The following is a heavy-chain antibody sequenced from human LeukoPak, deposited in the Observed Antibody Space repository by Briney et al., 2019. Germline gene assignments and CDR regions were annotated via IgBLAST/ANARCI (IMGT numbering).Heavy chain of an antibody. Sequence: GRSLRLSCAASGFTFRTYGMHWVRQAPGKGLEWVAVISYDGNNKYYADSVRGRFTVSRDNSNNMLYLQMNSLRAEDTAVYYCAKDGPQYCTSTNCLGGYWGQGTLVTVSS. V-gene: IGHV3-30*18. D-gene: IGHD2-2*01. CDR1: GFTFRTYG. CDR3: AKDGPQYCTSTNCLGGY. CDR2: ISYDGNNK. J-gene: IGHJ4*02.